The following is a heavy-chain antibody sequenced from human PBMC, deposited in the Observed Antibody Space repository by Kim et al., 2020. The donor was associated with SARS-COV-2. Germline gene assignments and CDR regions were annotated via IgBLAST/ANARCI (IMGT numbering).Heavy chain of an antibody. V-gene: IGHV4-39*02. J-gene: IGHJ5*02. Sequence: SETLSLTCTVSGGSISGSWYWGWIRQPPGKGLEWIASTSDTGTTTYNPSLQSRVSISLDTSKNHVSLKLNSVTAADTGVFYCARRKSRAWAAAEDNWFDPWGQGTLVTVSS. CDR2: TSDTGTT. CDR1: GGSISGSWY. CDR3: ARRKSRAWAAAEDNWFDP. D-gene: IGHD6-25*01.